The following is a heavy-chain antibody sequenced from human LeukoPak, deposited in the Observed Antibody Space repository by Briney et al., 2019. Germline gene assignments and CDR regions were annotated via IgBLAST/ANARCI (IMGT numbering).Heavy chain of an antibody. CDR2: IYHSGST. V-gene: IGHV4-4*02. CDR3: ARDSGSGSYTNWFDP. D-gene: IGHD3-10*01. Sequence: SETLSLTCAVSGGSNSSSNWWSWVRRPPGKGLEWIGEIYHSGSTNYNPSLKSRVTISVDKSKNQFSPKLSSVTAADTAVYYCARDSGSGSYTNWFDPWGQGTLVTVSS. CDR1: GGSNSSSNW. J-gene: IGHJ5*02.